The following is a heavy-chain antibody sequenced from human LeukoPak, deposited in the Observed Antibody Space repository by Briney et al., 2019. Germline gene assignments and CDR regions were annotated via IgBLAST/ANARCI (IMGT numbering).Heavy chain of an antibody. D-gene: IGHD1-14*01. CDR2: INPNSGYT. Sequence: GASVKVSCKAALPMVTRSVIHWVGGSPGQGLEWMGWINPNSGYTDSAQSFQGRVTLTRDTSISTACMELSSLRSEYTAVYYCARSPTLFDTGYRGQGTLVTVSS. V-gene: IGHV1-2*02. CDR1: LPMVTRSV. J-gene: IGHJ4*02. CDR3: ARSPTLFDTGY.